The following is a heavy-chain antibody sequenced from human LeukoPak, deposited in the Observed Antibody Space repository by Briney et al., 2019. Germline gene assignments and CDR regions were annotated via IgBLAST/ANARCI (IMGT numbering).Heavy chain of an antibody. CDR2: INHSGST. J-gene: IGHJ3*02. CDR1: GGSFSGYY. Sequence: SETLSLTCAVYGGSFSGYYWSWIRQPPGKGLEWIGEINHSGSTNYNPSLKSRVTISVDTSKNQFSLKLSSVTAADTAVYYCARRMTTVTTVAFDIWGQGTMVTVSS. D-gene: IGHD4-17*01. V-gene: IGHV4-34*01. CDR3: ARRMTTVTTVAFDI.